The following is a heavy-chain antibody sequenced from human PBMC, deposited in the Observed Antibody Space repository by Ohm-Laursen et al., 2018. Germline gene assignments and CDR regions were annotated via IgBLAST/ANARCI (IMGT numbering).Heavy chain of an antibody. V-gene: IGHV3-74*01. CDR2: IKGDGSET. J-gene: IGHJ4*02. CDR3: ARAQRLVASANDY. D-gene: IGHD5-12*01. CDR1: GFTFSSDW. Sequence: GSLRLSCAASGFTFSSDWMHWVHQAPGEGLVWVSRIKGDGSETNYVDSVKGRFTISRDNAKNTLYLQMNSLRGDDTAVYYCARAQRLVASANDYWGQGTLVTVSS.